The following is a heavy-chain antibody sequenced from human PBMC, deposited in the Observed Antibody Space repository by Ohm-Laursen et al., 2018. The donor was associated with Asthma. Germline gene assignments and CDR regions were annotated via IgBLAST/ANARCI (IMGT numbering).Heavy chain of an antibody. D-gene: IGHD4-17*01. CDR2: LSGTVNST. CDR1: GFTFSRYA. J-gene: IGHJ3*01. CDR3: AKSTVTS. V-gene: IGHV3-23*01. Sequence: SLRLSCTASGFTFSRYAMSWVRQAPGKGLERVSTLSGTVNSTYYADSVKGRFTISRDNSKNTLYLQMNSLRAEDTAVYYCAKSTVTSWGQGTMVTVSS.